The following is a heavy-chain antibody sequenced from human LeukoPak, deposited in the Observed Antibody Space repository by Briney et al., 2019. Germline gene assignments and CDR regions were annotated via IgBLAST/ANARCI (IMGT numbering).Heavy chain of an antibody. CDR2: IYHSGST. Sequence: PSETLSLTCAVSGGSISSGGYSWSWIRQPPGKGLEWIGSIYHSGSTNYNPSLKSRVTISVDTSKNQFSLNLSSVSAADTAVYYCASLYKGGDYWGQGTLVTVSS. CDR1: GGSISSGGYS. CDR3: ASLYKGGDY. V-gene: IGHV4-30-2*03. J-gene: IGHJ4*02. D-gene: IGHD1-1*01.